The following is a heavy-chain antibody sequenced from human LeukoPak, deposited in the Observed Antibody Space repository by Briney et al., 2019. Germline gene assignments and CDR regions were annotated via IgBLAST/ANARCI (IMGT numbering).Heavy chain of an antibody. D-gene: IGHD3-3*01. J-gene: IGHJ4*02. CDR1: GFTFSSYA. V-gene: IGHV3-30*07. CDR2: ISYDGSNK. CDR3: ARADLD. Sequence: GRSLRLSCAASGFTFSSYAMHWVRQAPGKGLEWVAVISYDGSNKYYADSVKGRFTISRDNAKNSLYLQMNSLRAEDTAVYYCARADLDWGQGTLVTVSS.